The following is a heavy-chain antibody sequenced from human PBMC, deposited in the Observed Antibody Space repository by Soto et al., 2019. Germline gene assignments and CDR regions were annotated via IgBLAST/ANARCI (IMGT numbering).Heavy chain of an antibody. CDR3: AKDLEEQWLDDLLNAFDI. Sequence: EVQLLESGGGLVQPGGSLRLSCAASGFTFSSYAMSWVRQAPGKGLEWVSAISGSGGSTYYADSVKGRFTISRDNSKNTMYLQMHSLRAEDTSVYYCAKDLEEQWLDDLLNAFDIWGQGTMVTVSS. J-gene: IGHJ3*02. CDR2: ISGSGGST. D-gene: IGHD6-19*01. V-gene: IGHV3-23*01. CDR1: GFTFSSYA.